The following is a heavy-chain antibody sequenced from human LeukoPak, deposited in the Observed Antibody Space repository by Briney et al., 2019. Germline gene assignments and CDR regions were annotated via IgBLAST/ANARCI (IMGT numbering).Heavy chain of an antibody. J-gene: IGHJ6*02. CDR1: GYTFTSYY. D-gene: IGHD6-25*01. Sequence: ASVKVSCKASGYTFTSYYMHWVRQAPGQGLEWMGIINPSGGSTSYAQKFQGRVTMTRDTSTSTVYMELSSLRSEDTAVYYCARARVSADHYYGMDVWGQGTTVTVSS. CDR3: ARARVSADHYYGMDV. V-gene: IGHV1-46*01. CDR2: INPSGGST.